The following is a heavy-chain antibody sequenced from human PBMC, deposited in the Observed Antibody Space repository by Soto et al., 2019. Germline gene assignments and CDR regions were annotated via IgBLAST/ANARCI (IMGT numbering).Heavy chain of an antibody. CDR3: ARRGDGSGSLDY. CDR2: IYHSGST. J-gene: IGHJ4*02. D-gene: IGHD3-10*01. V-gene: IGHV4-4*02. CDR1: AGSISSNSW. Sequence: ETLSLTCAVSAGSISSNSWWIWVRQPPGKGLEWIGEIYHSGSTTYSPSLKSPVTISVDKSKNQFSLKLSSVTAADTAVYYCARRGDGSGSLDYWGRGTMVTVYS.